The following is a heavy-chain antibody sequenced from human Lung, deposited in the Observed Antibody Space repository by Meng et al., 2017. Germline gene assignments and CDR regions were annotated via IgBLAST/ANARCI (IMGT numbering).Heavy chain of an antibody. CDR2: INPKSGDT. V-gene: IGHV1-2*06. CDR1: GYTFPDYW. J-gene: IGHJ4*02. D-gene: IGHD6-13*01. CDR3: ARDEDISAAGKLFGDY. Sequence: QVQQVPSVAEVKKPGASVKVSCKASGYTFPDYWLHWVRRAPGQGLEWMGRINPKSGDTHYAQRFQGRVTMTGDTSISTAYMELSGLRSDDTAMYYCARDEDISAAGKLFGDYWGQGTLVTVSS.